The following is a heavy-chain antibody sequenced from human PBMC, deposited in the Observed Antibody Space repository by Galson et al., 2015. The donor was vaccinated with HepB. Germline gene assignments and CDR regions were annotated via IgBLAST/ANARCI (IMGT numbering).Heavy chain of an antibody. CDR3: TRHVEGDYDSSGYYVDY. Sequence: SLRLSCAASGFTFSGSAMHWVRQASGKGLEWVGRIRSKANSYATAYAASVKGRFTISRDDSKNTAYLQMNSLKTEDTAVYYCTRHVEGDYDSSGYYVDYWGQGTLVTVSS. D-gene: IGHD3-22*01. J-gene: IGHJ4*02. V-gene: IGHV3-73*01. CDR2: IRSKANSYAT. CDR1: GFTFSGSA.